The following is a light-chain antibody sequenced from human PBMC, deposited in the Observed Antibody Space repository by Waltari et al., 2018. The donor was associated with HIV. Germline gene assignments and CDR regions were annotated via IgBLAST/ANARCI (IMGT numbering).Light chain of an antibody. CDR3: YSTDTSGHHRV. V-gene: IGLV3-10*01. CDR1: ALPKKY. CDR2: EDS. J-gene: IGLJ2*01. Sequence: SYELTQPPSVSVSPGQTARITCPGAALPKKYAYWYQQKSGQAPVLVIYEDSKRPSGNPERFSGSSSGTVATLTISGAQVEDESDYYCYSTDTSGHHRVFGGGTKLTVL.